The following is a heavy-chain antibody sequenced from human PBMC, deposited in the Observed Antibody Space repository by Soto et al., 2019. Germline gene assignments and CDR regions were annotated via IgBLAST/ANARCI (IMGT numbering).Heavy chain of an antibody. Sequence: VASVKVSCKASGYTFTSYAMHWVRQAPGQRLEWMGWINAGNGNTKYSQKFQGRVTITRDTSASTAYTELSSLRSEDTSLYYCARAPPRYCSGGSCIFDYWGQGTLVTVSS. CDR2: INAGNGNT. J-gene: IGHJ4*02. CDR1: GYTFTSYA. CDR3: ARAPPRYCSGGSCIFDY. D-gene: IGHD2-15*01. V-gene: IGHV1-3*01.